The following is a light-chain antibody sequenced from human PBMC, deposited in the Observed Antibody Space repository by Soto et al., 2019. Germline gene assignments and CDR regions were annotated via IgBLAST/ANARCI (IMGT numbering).Light chain of an antibody. Sequence: KHSPGTLSLFPGERATLSCRASQSVSSSYLAWYQQKPGQAPRLLMYGASTRATGTPARFSGSGSGTEFTLTISSLQSEDFEIYYCQQYNNWPITFGQGTRLEI. CDR3: QQYNNWPIT. V-gene: IGKV3-15*01. J-gene: IGKJ5*01. CDR2: GAS. CDR1: QSVSSSY.